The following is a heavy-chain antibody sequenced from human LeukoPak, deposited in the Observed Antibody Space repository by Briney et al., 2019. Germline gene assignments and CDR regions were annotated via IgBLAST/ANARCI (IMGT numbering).Heavy chain of an antibody. D-gene: IGHD3-22*01. J-gene: IGHJ1*01. CDR3: ATATYYYDSSGYEAFQH. CDR2: IYYSGST. V-gene: IGHV4-59*08. Sequence: SETLSLTCTVSGGSISSYYWSWIRQPPGKGLEWIGYIYYSGSTNYNPSLKSRVTISVDTSKNQFSLKLSSVTAADTAVYYCATATYYYDSSGYEAFQHWGQGTLVTVSS. CDR1: GGSISSYY.